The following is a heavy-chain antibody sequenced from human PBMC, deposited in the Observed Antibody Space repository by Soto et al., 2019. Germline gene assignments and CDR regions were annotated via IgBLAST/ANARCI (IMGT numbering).Heavy chain of an antibody. Sequence: QVQLQESGPGLVKPSETLSLTCTVSGGSISSYYWSWIRQPPGKRLEWIGYIYYTGSTNYNPSLKSRITLSVDTSKNQFSLKLSSVTAADTAVYYCARDAQQLVDAFDLWGQGTMVTVSS. CDR3: ARDAQQLVDAFDL. CDR2: IYYTGST. CDR1: GGSISSYY. D-gene: IGHD6-13*01. J-gene: IGHJ3*01. V-gene: IGHV4-59*01.